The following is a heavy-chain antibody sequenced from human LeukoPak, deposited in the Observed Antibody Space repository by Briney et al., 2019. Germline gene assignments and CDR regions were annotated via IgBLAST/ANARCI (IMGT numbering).Heavy chain of an antibody. V-gene: IGHV3-23*01. D-gene: IGHD6-19*01. CDR2: ISGVGGST. Sequence: GGSLRLSCAASGFTFSSHAMSWVRQTPGKGLDWVSGISGVGGSTYYAVSVKGRFTISRDNSKNTVYLQMNSLRADDTAVYYCAKARGWYDFDYWGQGILVTVSS. CDR1: GFTFSSHA. J-gene: IGHJ4*02. CDR3: AKARGWYDFDY.